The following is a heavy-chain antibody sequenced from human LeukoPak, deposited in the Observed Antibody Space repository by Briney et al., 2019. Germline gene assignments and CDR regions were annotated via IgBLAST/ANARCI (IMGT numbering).Heavy chain of an antibody. D-gene: IGHD6-6*01. Sequence: SETLSLTCAFYGGSFSGYNWCLLRKPPEKGLEMSGEVNHSGSTSYNPSLKSRVTISVDTSKNHFYLKLRPVSAPDTAVYYCARAIPFWYSSSSRRFDPWGEGTLVTVSS. CDR3: ARAIPFWYSSSSRRFDP. CDR2: VNHSGST. CDR1: GGSFSGYN. J-gene: IGHJ5*02. V-gene: IGHV4-34*01.